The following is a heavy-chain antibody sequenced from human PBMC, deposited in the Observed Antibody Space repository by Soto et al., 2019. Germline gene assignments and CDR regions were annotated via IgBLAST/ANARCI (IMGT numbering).Heavy chain of an antibody. J-gene: IGHJ4*01. CDR2: ISPTSDYI. D-gene: IGHD2-2*01. Sequence: PGGSLRLSCAASGFTPRPYSMNWVRQAPGEGLEWVSSISPTSDYIFYADSVKGRFTIARDNAKNSVYLQVDSLRAEDTAVYYCARSRYVGDVSCYALWGHGTLVTVSS. CDR3: ARSRYVGDVSCYAL. CDR1: GFTPRPYS. V-gene: IGHV3-21*01.